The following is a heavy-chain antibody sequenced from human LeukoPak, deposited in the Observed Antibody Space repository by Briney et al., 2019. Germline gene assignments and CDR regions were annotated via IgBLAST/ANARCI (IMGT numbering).Heavy chain of an antibody. Sequence: ASVKVSCKASGYTFTGCYMHWVRQAPGQGLEWMGWINPNSGGTNYAQKFQGRVTMTRDTSISTAYMELSRLRSDDTAVYYCARKGSVAARPLYWFDPWGQGTLVTVSS. CDR2: INPNSGGT. J-gene: IGHJ5*02. CDR1: GYTFTGCY. V-gene: IGHV1-2*02. D-gene: IGHD6-6*01. CDR3: ARKGSVAARPLYWFDP.